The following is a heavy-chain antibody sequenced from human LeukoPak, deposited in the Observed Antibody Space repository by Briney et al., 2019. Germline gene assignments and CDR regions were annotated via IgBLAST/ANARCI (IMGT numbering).Heavy chain of an antibody. CDR1: GASINGFF. D-gene: IGHD1-26*01. Sequence: PSETLSLTCSVSGASINGFFWNWVRQTPEKGLEWIGYVSHRGATTSNPTRKSRVSITIDTSKSQISLTMTSVTAADSALYYCARDRRGSFYTFDLWGPGTTVSVS. J-gene: IGHJ6*02. V-gene: IGHV4-59*01. CDR3: ARDRRGSFYTFDL. CDR2: VSHRGAT.